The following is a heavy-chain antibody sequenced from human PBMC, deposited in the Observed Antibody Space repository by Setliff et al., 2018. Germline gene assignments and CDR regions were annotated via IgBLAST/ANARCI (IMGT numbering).Heavy chain of an antibody. V-gene: IGHV4-38-2*01. D-gene: IGHD5-12*01. Sequence: PSETLSLTCDVSSYSISRGYYWGWIRQAPGKGLEFIGSIYHGGNIVYNPSLESRVTISADTSKNQFSLTLTSVTAADTAVYYCARAPPPWLQSLGGDYWGQGTLVTV. J-gene: IGHJ4*02. CDR3: ARAPPPWLQSLGGDY. CDR1: SYSISRGYY. CDR2: IYHGGNI.